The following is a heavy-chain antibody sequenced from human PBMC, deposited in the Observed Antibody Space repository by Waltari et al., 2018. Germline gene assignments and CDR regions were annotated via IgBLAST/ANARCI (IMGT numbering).Heavy chain of an antibody. J-gene: IGHJ4*02. CDR2: INSDGSTT. CDR3: ARVVATITFPYFDF. CDR1: GFTFGDYA. Sequence: EVQLVESGGGLVQPGRSLRLSCTASGFTFGDYAMSWFRQAPGKGLVWVSRINSDGSTTDYADSVKGRFTISRDNAKNTLYLQMNSLRGDDTAVYYCARVVATITFPYFDFWGQGTLVTVSP. D-gene: IGHD5-12*01. V-gene: IGHV3-74*02.